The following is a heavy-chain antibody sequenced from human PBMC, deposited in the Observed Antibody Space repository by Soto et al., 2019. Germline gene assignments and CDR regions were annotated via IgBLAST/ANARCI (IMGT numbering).Heavy chain of an antibody. CDR2: ISSSSSTI. D-gene: IGHD6-19*01. CDR3: ARDPPQWLFFPAYYFDY. J-gene: IGHJ4*02. Sequence: GGSLRLSCAASGFTFSSYSMNWVRQAPGKGLEWVSYISSSSSTIYYADSVKGRFTISRDNAKNSLYLQMNSLRAEDTAVYYCARDPPQWLFFPAYYFDYWGQGTLVTVSS. V-gene: IGHV3-48*01. CDR1: GFTFSSYS.